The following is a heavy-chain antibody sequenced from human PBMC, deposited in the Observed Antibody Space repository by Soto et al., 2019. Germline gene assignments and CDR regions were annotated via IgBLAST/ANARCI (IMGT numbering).Heavy chain of an antibody. Sequence: SETLSLTCAVHGGSFSGYYWSWIRQPPGKGLEWIGEINHSGSTNYNPSLKSRVTISVDTSKNQFSLKLSSVTAVDTAVYYCARGLRWFYPPGVAANWFDPWGQGTLVTVSS. CDR2: INHSGST. V-gene: IGHV4-34*01. CDR3: ARGLRWFYPPGVAANWFDP. CDR1: GGSFSGYY. J-gene: IGHJ5*02. D-gene: IGHD2-21*01.